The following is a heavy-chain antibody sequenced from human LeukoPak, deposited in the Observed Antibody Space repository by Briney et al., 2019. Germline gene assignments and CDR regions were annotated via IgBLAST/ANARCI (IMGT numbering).Heavy chain of an antibody. CDR3: ARGNIGYCSKGVCLPQDYYYGMDV. CDR2: VYSAGAT. J-gene: IGHJ6*02. V-gene: IGHV3-66*01. D-gene: IGHD2-8*01. Sequence: GGSLRLSCAGSGFTVSSNYMNWVRQAPGKGLEWVSVVYSAGATYYADAVMGRFTISRDNSKNTVFLQMNSLRAEDTAVYYCARGNIGYCSKGVCLPQDYYYGMDVWGQGTTVAVSS. CDR1: GFTVSSNY.